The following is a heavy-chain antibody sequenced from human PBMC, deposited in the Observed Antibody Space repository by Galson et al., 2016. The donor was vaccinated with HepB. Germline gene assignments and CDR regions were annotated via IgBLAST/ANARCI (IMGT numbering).Heavy chain of an antibody. D-gene: IGHD3-3*01. CDR1: GFTFSSYG. CDR3: AREKIFGVVRPYFDL. V-gene: IGHV3-33*01. CDR2: IWYDGSNK. Sequence: SLRLSCAASGFTFSSYGMHWVRQAPGKGLEWVAVIWYDGSNKYYADSVKGRFTISSDNSKNTLYLQMNSLRAEDTAVYYCAREKIFGVVRPYFDLWGRGTLVTVSS. J-gene: IGHJ2*01.